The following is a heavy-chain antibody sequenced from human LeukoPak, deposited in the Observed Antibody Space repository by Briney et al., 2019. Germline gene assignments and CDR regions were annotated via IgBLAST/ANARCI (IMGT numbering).Heavy chain of an antibody. Sequence: APVKVSCKASGYTFGTYGISWVRQAPGQGLEWMGWISTYNGDTNYAQNLQGRVTMTTDTSTSTAYMELRSLRSDDTAVYYCARETSSRDDPWGQGTLVIVSS. CDR2: ISTYNGDT. CDR3: ARETSSRDDP. J-gene: IGHJ5*02. CDR1: GYTFGTYG. V-gene: IGHV1-18*01. D-gene: IGHD2-2*01.